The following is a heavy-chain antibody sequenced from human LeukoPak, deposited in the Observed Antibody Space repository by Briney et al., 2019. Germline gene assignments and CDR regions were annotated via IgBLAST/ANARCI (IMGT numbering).Heavy chain of an antibody. CDR1: GFTLSSYW. Sequence: GGPLRLSCAASGFTLSSYWMSCVRQAPGKGRGGVANIKQGGSEKYYVHSVKVRFTISRDNAKDSQYLQMNSQSAADTDVYYCARDVWYYDSSGYYHPLLFDYWGQGTLVTVSS. V-gene: IGHV3-7*01. D-gene: IGHD3-22*01. CDR3: ARDVWYYDSSGYYHPLLFDY. J-gene: IGHJ4*02. CDR2: IKQGGSEK.